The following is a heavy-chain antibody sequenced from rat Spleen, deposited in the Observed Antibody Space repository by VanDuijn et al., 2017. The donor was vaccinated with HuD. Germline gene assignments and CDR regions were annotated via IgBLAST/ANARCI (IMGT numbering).Heavy chain of an antibody. J-gene: IGHJ2*01. CDR3: ATRDGGYPY. CDR1: GFTFSNYG. CDR2: ISYDGGST. Sequence: EVQLVESGGGLVQPGRSMKLSCAASGFTFSNYGMAWVRQAPKKGLEWVAYISYDGGSTYYRDSVKGRFTISRDNAKSTLYLQMDSLRSEDTATYYCATRDGGYPYWGQGVMVTVSS. D-gene: IGHD1-11*01. V-gene: IGHV5-25*01.